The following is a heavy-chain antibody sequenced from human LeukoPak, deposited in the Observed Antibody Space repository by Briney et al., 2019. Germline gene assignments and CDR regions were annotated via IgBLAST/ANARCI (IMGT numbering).Heavy chain of an antibody. CDR1: GFTFSSHS. CDR2: ITSSSTYI. J-gene: IGHJ4*02. V-gene: IGHV3-21*01. D-gene: IGHD3-22*01. Sequence: PGGSLRLSCATSGFTFSSHSMNWVRQAPGKGLEWVSSITSSSTYIYYADSVKGRFTISRDNAKSSLYLQMNSLRAEDTAVYYCARDLSYSGGSGYSDYWGQGNLVTVSS. CDR3: ARDLSYSGGSGYSDY.